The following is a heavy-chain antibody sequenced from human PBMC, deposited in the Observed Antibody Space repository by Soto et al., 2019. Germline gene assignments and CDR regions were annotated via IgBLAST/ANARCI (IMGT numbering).Heavy chain of an antibody. V-gene: IGHV1-18*01. D-gene: IGHD3-10*01. CDR2: ISAYNGNT. J-gene: IGHJ6*02. CDR1: GYTFTSYG. Sequence: QVQLVQSGAEVKKPGASVKVSCKASGYTFTSYGISWVRQAPGQGLEWMGWISAYNGNTNYAQKLQGRVTMTTDTSTSTANMELRSLRSDDTAVYYCAREGEMATPTGGYYNYGMDVWGQGTTVTGSS. CDR3: AREGEMATPTGGYYNYGMDV.